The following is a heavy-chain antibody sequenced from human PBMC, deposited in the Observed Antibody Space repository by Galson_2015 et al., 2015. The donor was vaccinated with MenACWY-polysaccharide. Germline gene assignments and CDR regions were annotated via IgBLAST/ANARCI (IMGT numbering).Heavy chain of an antibody. Sequence: SLTCTVSGASVSSPTDYWSWLRPPPGKGLEWIGFMSSNGGANRNPSLKSRVTISKDTSKNQFSLRLNSVTAADTAMYYCAREPTYSGSFGWFDSWGQGTLVTVSP. V-gene: IGHV4-61*01. CDR1: GASVSSPTDY. J-gene: IGHJ5*01. CDR3: AREPTYSGSFGWFDS. D-gene: IGHD1-26*01. CDR2: MSSNGGA.